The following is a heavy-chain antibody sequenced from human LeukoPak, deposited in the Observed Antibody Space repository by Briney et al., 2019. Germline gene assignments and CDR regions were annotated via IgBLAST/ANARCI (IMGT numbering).Heavy chain of an antibody. J-gene: IGHJ4*02. CDR3: ARGRALLWYFDY. Sequence: PGGSLRLSCAASGFTFSSYAMSWVRQAPGKGLEWVSAISGSGGSTYYADSVKGRFSVSRDNAKKSLYLQMNSLRAEDTAVYYCARGRALLWYFDYWGQGTLVTVSS. V-gene: IGHV3-23*01. CDR2: ISGSGGST. CDR1: GFTFSSYA. D-gene: IGHD2-15*01.